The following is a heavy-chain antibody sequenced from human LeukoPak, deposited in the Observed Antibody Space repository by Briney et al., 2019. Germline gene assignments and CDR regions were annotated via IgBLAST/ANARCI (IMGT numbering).Heavy chain of an antibody. CDR1: GGSISSGSYY. J-gene: IGHJ2*01. CDR3: ARQTDDWYFDL. D-gene: IGHD2-21*02. CDR2: IYTGGST. Sequence: PSETLSLTCTVSGGSISSGSYYWSWIRQPAGKGLEWIGRIYTGGSTNYNPSLKSRVTISVDTSKNQFSLKLSSVTAADTAVYYCARQTDDWYFDLWGRGTLVTVSS. V-gene: IGHV4-61*02.